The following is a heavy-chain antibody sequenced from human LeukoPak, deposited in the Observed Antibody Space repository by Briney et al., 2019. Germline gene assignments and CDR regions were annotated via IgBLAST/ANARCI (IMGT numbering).Heavy chain of an antibody. V-gene: IGHV3-74*01. CDR2: INSDGSST. D-gene: IGHD5-18*01. CDR1: GFTFSSYW. Sequence: PGGPLRLSCAASGFTFSSYWMHWVRQAPGKGLVWVSRINSDGSSTSYADSVKGRFTISRDNAKNTLYLQMNSLRAEDTAVYYCAKAGTAMVLDYWGQGTLVTVSS. CDR3: AKAGTAMVLDY. J-gene: IGHJ4*02.